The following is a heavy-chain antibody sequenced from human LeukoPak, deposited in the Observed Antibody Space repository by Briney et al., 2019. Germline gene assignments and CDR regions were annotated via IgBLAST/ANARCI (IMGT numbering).Heavy chain of an antibody. Sequence: SVKVSCKASGGTFSSYAISWVRQAPGQGLEWMGRIIPIFGTANYAQKFQGRVTITTDESTSTAYMELSSLRSEDTAVYYCARDRGVGYSSSYQIDYWGQGTLVTVSS. V-gene: IGHV1-69*05. CDR2: IIPIFGTA. D-gene: IGHD6-13*01. J-gene: IGHJ4*02. CDR3: ARDRGVGYSSSYQIDY. CDR1: GGTFSSYA.